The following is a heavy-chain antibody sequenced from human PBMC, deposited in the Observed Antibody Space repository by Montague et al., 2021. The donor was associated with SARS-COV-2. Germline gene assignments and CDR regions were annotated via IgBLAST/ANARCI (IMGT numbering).Heavy chain of an antibody. D-gene: IGHD2-21*02. CDR1: GGSISSGGYY. Sequence: TLSLTRTVSGGSISSGGYYWSWIRQHPGRGLEWIGYIHYSGSTYYNPSLKSRVTISVGTSKNQLSLRLSAVTAADTAVYYCARQPTLEYCCGDCYLDAFDIWGQGTLVTVSS. J-gene: IGHJ3*02. V-gene: IGHV4-31*03. CDR3: ARQPTLEYCCGDCYLDAFDI. CDR2: IHYSGST.